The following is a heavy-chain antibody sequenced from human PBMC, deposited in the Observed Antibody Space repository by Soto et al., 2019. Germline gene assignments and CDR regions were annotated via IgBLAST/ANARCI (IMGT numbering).Heavy chain of an antibody. CDR2: INHRRST. J-gene: IGHJ4*02. CDR3: ARVDDY. Sequence: QGQLEQWGTGLLTPSETLSLTCAVYGGSFSGYYWSWIRQPPGKGLEWIGEINHRRSTKYNPSLESRVTMLVDTSKNQFSLKLTSVTAADTAVYYCARVDDYWGQGSLVTVSS. CDR1: GGSFSGYY. V-gene: IGHV4-34*02.